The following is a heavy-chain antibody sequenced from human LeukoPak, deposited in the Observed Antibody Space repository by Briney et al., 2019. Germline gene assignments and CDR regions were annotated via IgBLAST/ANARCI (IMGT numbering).Heavy chain of an antibody. CDR1: GFTFSSYW. J-gene: IGHJ4*02. D-gene: IGHD3-22*01. V-gene: IGHV3-74*01. Sequence: GGSLRLSCAASGFTFSSYWMHWVRQAPGKGLVWVSRINSDGSSTRYADSVKGRFTISRDNTKNTLYLQMNSLRAEDTAVYYCARDPRGPTTYDSSARDSLDYWGQGTLVTVSS. CDR2: INSDGSST. CDR3: ARDPRGPTTYDSSARDSLDY.